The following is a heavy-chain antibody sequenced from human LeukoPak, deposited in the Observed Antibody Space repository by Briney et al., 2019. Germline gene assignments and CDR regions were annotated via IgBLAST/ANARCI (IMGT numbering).Heavy chain of an antibody. J-gene: IGHJ4*02. CDR1: GVTFSDYA. CDR3: ARASEIYSSTHVDY. Sequence: GGSLRLSCAAYGVTFSDYAMTWVRQAPGKEPEWVSVITGGGGDTYHIDSVKGRFTISRDNSKNTLYLQMNSLRAEDTAVYYCARASEIYSSTHVDYWGQGTLVTVSS. CDR2: ITGGGGDT. D-gene: IGHD6-13*01. V-gene: IGHV3-23*01.